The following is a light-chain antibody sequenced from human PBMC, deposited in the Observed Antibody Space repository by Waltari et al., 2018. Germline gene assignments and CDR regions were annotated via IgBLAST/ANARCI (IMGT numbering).Light chain of an antibody. J-gene: IGLJ2*01. CDR3: SSYTSSSTLV. CDR2: DVS. Sequence: QSALTQPASVSGSPGQSITISCPGPSIDVGGYNYVSWYQQHPGKAPKLMLYDVSNRPSGVSNRFSGSKSGNTASLTISGLQAEDEADYYCSSYTSSSTLVFGGGTKLTVL. CDR1: SIDVGGYNY. V-gene: IGLV2-14*01.